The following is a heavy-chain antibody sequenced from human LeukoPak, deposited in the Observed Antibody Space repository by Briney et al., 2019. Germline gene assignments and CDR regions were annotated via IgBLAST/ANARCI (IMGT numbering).Heavy chain of an antibody. CDR3: ARVVSSGWYAGYFDY. CDR1: GGSISSSSYY. V-gene: IGHV4-39*07. J-gene: IGHJ4*02. CDR2: IYYSGST. D-gene: IGHD6-19*01. Sequence: SETLSLTCTVSGGSISSSSYYWGWIRQPPGKGLEWIGSIYYSGSTYYNPSLKSRVTISVDTSKNQFSLKLSSVTAADTAVYYCARVVSSGWYAGYFDYWGQGTLVTVSS.